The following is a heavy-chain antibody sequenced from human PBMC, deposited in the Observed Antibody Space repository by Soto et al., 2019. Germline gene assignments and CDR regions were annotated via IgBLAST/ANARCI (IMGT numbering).Heavy chain of an antibody. CDR2: IYWDNYK. V-gene: IGHV2-5*02. D-gene: IGHD6-13*01. J-gene: IGHJ4*02. CDR1: GFSLSSSGVG. CDR3: ARVMGSGTVGVFDY. Sequence: QITLKESGPTLVKPTQTLTLTCTFSGFSLSSSGVGVGWIRQPPGKALEWLALIYWDNYKQYSPSLKNRFTIPQEPPQNQVVLTMTKMEPVDTGTYYCARVMGSGTVGVFDYWGQGTLVTVSS.